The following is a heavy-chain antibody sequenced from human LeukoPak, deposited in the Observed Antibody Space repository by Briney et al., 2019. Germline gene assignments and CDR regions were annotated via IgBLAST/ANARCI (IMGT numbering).Heavy chain of an antibody. V-gene: IGHV3-7*01. D-gene: IGHD5-18*01. Sequence: PGGSLRLSCAASGFTFSSYEMNWVRQAPGKGLEWVANIKQDGSEKYYVDSVKGRFTISRDNAKDSLYLQMNSLRAEDTAVYYCARDLSGVTGYTYGRGIDYWGQGTLVTVSS. CDR1: GFTFSSYE. CDR3: ARDLSGVTGYTYGRGIDY. J-gene: IGHJ4*02. CDR2: IKQDGSEK.